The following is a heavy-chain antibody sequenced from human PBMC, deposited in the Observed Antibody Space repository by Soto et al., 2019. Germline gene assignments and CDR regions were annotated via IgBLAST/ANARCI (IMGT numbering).Heavy chain of an antibody. Sequence: PGGSLRLSCAASGFTFSSYAMHWVRQAPGKGLEWVAVISYDGSNKYYADSVKGRFTISRDNSKNTLYLQMNSLRAEDTAVYYCAREEKDSSSWYGPFDYWGQGTLVTVSS. D-gene: IGHD6-13*01. J-gene: IGHJ4*02. V-gene: IGHV3-30-3*01. CDR1: GFTFSSYA. CDR2: ISYDGSNK. CDR3: AREEKDSSSWYGPFDY.